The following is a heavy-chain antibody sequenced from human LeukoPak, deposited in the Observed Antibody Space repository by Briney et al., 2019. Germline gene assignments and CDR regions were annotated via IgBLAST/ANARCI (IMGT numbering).Heavy chain of an antibody. D-gene: IGHD3-3*01. V-gene: IGHV4-4*07. CDR3: ARGGYDFWSGSPY. Sequence: SETLSLTCTVSGGSISSYYWSWIRHPAGKGLEWIGRIYTSGSTNYNPSLKRRVTLSVDTSKNQFSLKLSSVTAADTAVYYCARGGYDFWSGSPYWGXXTXXTVXS. J-gene: IGHJ4*01. CDR1: GGSISSYY. CDR2: IYTSGST.